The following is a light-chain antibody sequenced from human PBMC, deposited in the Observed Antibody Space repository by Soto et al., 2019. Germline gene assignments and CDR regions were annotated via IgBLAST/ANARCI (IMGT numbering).Light chain of an antibody. CDR1: SSDVGGYDY. Sequence: QSALTQPASVSGSPGQSITISCTGSSSDVGGYDYVSWHQQHPGKAPKLMIYDVSNRPSGVSNRFSGSKSANTASLTISGLQAEDEADYYCSSYSSSSTLFGGGTKLTVL. CDR2: DVS. J-gene: IGLJ2*01. CDR3: SSYSSSSTL. V-gene: IGLV2-14*01.